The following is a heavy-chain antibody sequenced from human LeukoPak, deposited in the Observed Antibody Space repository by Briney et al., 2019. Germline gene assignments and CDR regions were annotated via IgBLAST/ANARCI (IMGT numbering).Heavy chain of an antibody. CDR3: TSGTEYTDHDY. CDR1: GFTFNDAW. CDR2: VKSEIDGGAI. V-gene: IGHV3-15*01. J-gene: IGHJ4*02. D-gene: IGHD2/OR15-2a*01. Sequence: GGSLRLSCAASGFTFNDAWMSWVRQAPGKGLEWVGRVKSEIDGGAIDYAAPVKDRFSISRDDSKNTLHLQMDGLKTEDTAVYFCTSGTEYTDHDYWGQGTLVTVSS.